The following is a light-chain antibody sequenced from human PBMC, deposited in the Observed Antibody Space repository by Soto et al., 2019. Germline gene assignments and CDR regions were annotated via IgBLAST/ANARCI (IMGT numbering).Light chain of an antibody. CDR1: QSVSSN. CDR2: GAS. Sequence: EIVMTQSPATLSVSPGERATLSFRARQSVSSNLAWYQHHPGQATRLLICGASTRSTGIPARFSGSGSGTEFNLTISILQSEDVAVYYCQQYNKWPAIPFGQGTLLEIK. V-gene: IGKV3-15*01. CDR3: QQYNKWPAIP. J-gene: IGKJ5*01.